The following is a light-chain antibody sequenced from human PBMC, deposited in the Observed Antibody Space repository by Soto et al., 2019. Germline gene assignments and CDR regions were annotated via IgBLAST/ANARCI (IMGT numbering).Light chain of an antibody. CDR2: EVS. CDR1: TGDVGGYNY. V-gene: IGLV2-14*01. Sequence: QSVLTQPASVSGSPGQSITISCTGTTGDVGGYNYVSWYQQHPGKAPKLMIYEVSNRPSGISNRFSGSKSGNTASLTISGLQAEDEADYYCGSYATSSYVFGTGTKLTVL. CDR3: GSYATSSYV. J-gene: IGLJ1*01.